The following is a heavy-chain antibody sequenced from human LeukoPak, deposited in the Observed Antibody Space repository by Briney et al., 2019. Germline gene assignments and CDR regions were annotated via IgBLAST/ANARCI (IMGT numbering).Heavy chain of an antibody. V-gene: IGHV3-23*01. Sequence: PGGSLRLSCAASGFTFSSYAMNWVRRAPGKGLEWVSSISGSAGRTYYADSVKGRFTISRDNSKNTLYLQMSSLRAEDTAVYYCAKQGYSSGGTSPPDYWGQGTLVTVSS. J-gene: IGHJ4*02. CDR1: GFTFSSYA. D-gene: IGHD2-15*01. CDR2: ISGSAGRT. CDR3: AKQGYSSGGTSPPDY.